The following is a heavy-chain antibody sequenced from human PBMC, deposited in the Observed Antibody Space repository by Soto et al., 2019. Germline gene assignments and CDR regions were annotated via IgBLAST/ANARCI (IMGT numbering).Heavy chain of an antibody. CDR2: INSGSFSI. CDR3: ARNESSNIYGMDV. J-gene: IGHJ6*02. CDR1: GFTFSSYS. Sequence: PGGSLRLSCAASGFTFSSYSMNWARQAPGKGLEWVSSINSGSFSINYADSVKGRFSISRDNAQNSLHLQMNNLRAEDTAVYYCARNESSNIYGMDVWGQGTTVTVSS. D-gene: IGHD6-6*01. V-gene: IGHV3-21*01.